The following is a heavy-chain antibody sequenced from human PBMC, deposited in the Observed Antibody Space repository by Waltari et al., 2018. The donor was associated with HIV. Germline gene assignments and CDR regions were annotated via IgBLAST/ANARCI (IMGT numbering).Heavy chain of an antibody. J-gene: IGHJ6*02. D-gene: IGHD3-10*01. Sequence: QVQLQESGPGLVKPSETLSLTCTVSGGSISSYYWSWIRQPPGKGLEWIGHIYYSGSTNYNPSRRGRVTISVDTSKNRFSLKLSSVPAADTAVYYCARCLWFGGEYGMDVWGQGTTVTVSS. V-gene: IGHV4-59*01. CDR2: IYYSGST. CDR3: ARCLWFGGEYGMDV. CDR1: GGSISSYY.